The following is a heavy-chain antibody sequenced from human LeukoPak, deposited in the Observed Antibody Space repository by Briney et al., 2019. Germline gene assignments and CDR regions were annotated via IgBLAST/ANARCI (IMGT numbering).Heavy chain of an antibody. CDR1: GGSISSSGYY. Sequence: SETLSLTCTVSGGSISSSGYYWGWIRQPPGTGLEWIGSIYYSGSTYHNPSLKSRVTISVDTSKNQFSLKLSSVTAADTAVYYCARFLYGAKRGFDYWGQGTLVSVSS. D-gene: IGHD4-17*01. CDR2: IYYSGST. CDR3: ARFLYGAKRGFDY. J-gene: IGHJ4*02. V-gene: IGHV4-39*07.